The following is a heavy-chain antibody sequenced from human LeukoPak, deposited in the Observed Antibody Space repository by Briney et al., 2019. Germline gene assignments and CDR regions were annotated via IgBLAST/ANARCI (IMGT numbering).Heavy chain of an antibody. J-gene: IGHJ4*02. Sequence: SWIRQPPGKGREWIGYIYYSGSTYYNPSLKSRVTISVDASKNQFSLKLSSVTAADTAVYYCARAEIDYGSGNWGQGTLVTVSS. D-gene: IGHD4-17*01. CDR2: IYYSGST. V-gene: IGHV4-30-4*08. CDR3: ARAEIDYGSGN.